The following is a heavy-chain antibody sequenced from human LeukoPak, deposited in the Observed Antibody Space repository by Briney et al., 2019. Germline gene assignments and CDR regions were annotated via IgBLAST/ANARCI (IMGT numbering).Heavy chain of an antibody. CDR1: GYSISSGYY. Sequence: SETLSLTCTVSGYSISSGYYWGWIRQPPGKGLEWIGSIYHSGSTYYNPSLKSRVTISVDTSKNQFSLKLSSVTAADTAVYYCATVRVGDFDYWGQGTLVTVSS. CDR3: ATVRVGDFDY. J-gene: IGHJ4*02. D-gene: IGHD1-26*01. V-gene: IGHV4-38-2*02. CDR2: IYHSGST.